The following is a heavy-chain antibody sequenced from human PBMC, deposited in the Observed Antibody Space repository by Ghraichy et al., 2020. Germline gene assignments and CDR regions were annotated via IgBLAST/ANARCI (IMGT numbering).Heavy chain of an antibody. J-gene: IGHJ4*02. V-gene: IGHV4-61*02. Sequence: SETLSLTCTVSGDSFSSVSYYWSWIRQPAGKGLEWIGRIYTTGGTNYNPSLKSRVTISVDTSKSQFSLKLSSVTAADTAIYYCARGPGSATGEGFDYWGQGTLVPVSS. CDR1: GDSFSSVSYY. D-gene: IGHD3-10*01. CDR3: ARGPGSATGEGFDY. CDR2: IYTTGGT.